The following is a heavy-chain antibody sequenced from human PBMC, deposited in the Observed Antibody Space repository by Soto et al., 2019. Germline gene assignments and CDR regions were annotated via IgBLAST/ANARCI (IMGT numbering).Heavy chain of an antibody. V-gene: IGHV4-39*01. CDR1: GGSISSSSYY. Sequence: TSETLSLTCTVSGGSISSSSYYWGWIRQPPGKGLEWIGSIYYSGSTYYNPSLKSRVTISVDTSKNQFSLKLSSVTAADTAVYYRARGRSVYYYYYYMDVWGKGTTVTVSS. J-gene: IGHJ6*03. D-gene: IGHD6-6*01. CDR2: IYYSGST. CDR3: ARGRSVYYYYYYMDV.